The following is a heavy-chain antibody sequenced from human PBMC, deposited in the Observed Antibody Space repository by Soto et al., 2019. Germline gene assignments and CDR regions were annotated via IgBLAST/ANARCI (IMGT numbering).Heavy chain of an antibody. J-gene: IGHJ3*02. D-gene: IGHD2-2*02. Sequence: WWSLRLCCAASGFTFSSYAMHWFRQAPGKGLEWVAVISYDGSNKYYADSVKGRFTISRDNSKNTLYLQMNSLRAEDTAVYYCARDRDGYCSSTSCYTNAFDIWGQGTMVTVSS. CDR3: ARDRDGYCSSTSCYTNAFDI. V-gene: IGHV3-30-3*01. CDR2: ISYDGSNK. CDR1: GFTFSSYA.